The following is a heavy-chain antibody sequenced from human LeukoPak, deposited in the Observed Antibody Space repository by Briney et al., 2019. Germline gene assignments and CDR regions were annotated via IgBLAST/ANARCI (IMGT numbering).Heavy chain of an antibody. V-gene: IGHV3-7*01. Sequence: GGSLRLSCAASGFTFSSYCMRWVRQAPGKGLEWVANIKQDGSEKYYVDSVKGRFTISRDNAKNTLYLQMNSLRAEDTAVYYCARSSYDRSGYYPRDAAFDIWGQGTMVTVSS. CDR2: IKQDGSEK. J-gene: IGHJ3*02. D-gene: IGHD3-22*01. CDR3: ARSSYDRSGYYPRDAAFDI. CDR1: GFTFSSYC.